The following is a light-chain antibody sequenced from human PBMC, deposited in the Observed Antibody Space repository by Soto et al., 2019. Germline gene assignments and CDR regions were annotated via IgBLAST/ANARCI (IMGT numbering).Light chain of an antibody. CDR3: QQYDSSPVT. J-gene: IGKJ1*01. CDR1: QSVSSSF. V-gene: IGKV3-20*01. Sequence: EIVLPQSPGTLSLSPGERATLSCRASQSVSSSFLAWYQQKPGQAPRLLIYGASSRATGIPDRFSGSGSGTDFTLTISRLEPEDFAVYYCQQYDSSPVTFGQGTKVEIK. CDR2: GAS.